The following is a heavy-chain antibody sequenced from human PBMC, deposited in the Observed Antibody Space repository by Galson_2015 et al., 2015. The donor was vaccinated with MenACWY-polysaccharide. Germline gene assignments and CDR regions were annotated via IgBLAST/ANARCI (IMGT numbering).Heavy chain of an antibody. D-gene: IGHD3-22*01. V-gene: IGHV2-5*01. J-gene: IGHJ5*02. Sequence: PALVKPPQTLTLPCTFSGFSLRTSGVAVGWIRQPPGKALEWLALIYWNDDKRYSPSLKSRLTITKDTSKNQVVLTMTNMDPVDTATYYCAHRGPCDSSTCSFGHWGQGTLVTVSS. CDR3: AHRGPCDSSTCSFGH. CDR2: IYWNDDK. CDR1: GFSLRTSGVA.